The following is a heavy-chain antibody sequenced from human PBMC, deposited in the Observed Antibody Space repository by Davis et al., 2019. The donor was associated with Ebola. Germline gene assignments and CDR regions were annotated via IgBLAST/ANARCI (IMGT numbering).Heavy chain of an antibody. CDR1: GRTLRTHG. CDR3: AGHGRRLVGYFDS. D-gene: IGHD2-2*01. CDR2: LIPIFGSP. V-gene: IGHV1-69*13. J-gene: IGHJ4*02. Sequence: SVKVSCKAAGRTLRTHGMSWVRQAPGQGLEWMGGLIPIFGSPNYAQKFQGRITIIADESTSTAYVELSSLKSEDTAVYYCAGHGRRLVGYFDSWSQGTPVTVSS.